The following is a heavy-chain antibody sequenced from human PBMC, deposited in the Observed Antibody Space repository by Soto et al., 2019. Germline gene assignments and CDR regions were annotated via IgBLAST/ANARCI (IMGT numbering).Heavy chain of an antibody. J-gene: IGHJ6*02. CDR3: VRDRYYGSGSYYGMDV. D-gene: IGHD3-10*01. Sequence: GESLRLSCAASGFTFSDYYMSWIRQAPGKGLEWVSYISSSGSTIYYADSVKGRFTISRDNAKNSLYLQMNSLRAEDTAVYYCVRDRYYGSGSYYGMDVWGQGTTVTVSS. CDR1: GFTFSDYY. V-gene: IGHV3-11*01. CDR2: ISSSGSTI.